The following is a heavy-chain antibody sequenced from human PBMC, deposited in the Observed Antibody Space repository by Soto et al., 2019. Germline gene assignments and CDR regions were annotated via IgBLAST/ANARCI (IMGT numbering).Heavy chain of an antibody. D-gene: IGHD4-4*01. J-gene: IGHJ3*02. CDR2: ISGRSGST. V-gene: IGHV3-23*01. CDR1: GFTFSNYA. Sequence: PGGSLRLSCAASGFTFSNYAMSWVRQAPGKGLEWVSDISGRSGSTYYADSVKGRFTISRDNSKNTLYLQMNSLRAEDTALYYCTKGPQYDAFDIWGQGTMVTVSS. CDR3: TKGPQYDAFDI.